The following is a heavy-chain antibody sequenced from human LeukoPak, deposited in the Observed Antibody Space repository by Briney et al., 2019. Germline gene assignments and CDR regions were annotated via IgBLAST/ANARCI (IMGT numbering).Heavy chain of an antibody. Sequence: GGSLRLSCAASGFTFSDYYMSWIRQAPGKGLEWVSYISSSGSTIYYADSVKGRFTISRDNAKNSLYLQMNSLRAEDTAVYYCARDYDFWSGKPSGAFDIWGQGTMVTVSS. CDR3: ARDYDFWSGKPSGAFDI. D-gene: IGHD3-3*01. J-gene: IGHJ3*02. CDR2: ISSSGSTI. V-gene: IGHV3-11*01. CDR1: GFTFSDYY.